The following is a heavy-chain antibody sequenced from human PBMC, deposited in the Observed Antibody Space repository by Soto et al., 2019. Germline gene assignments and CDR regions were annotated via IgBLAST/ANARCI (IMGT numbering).Heavy chain of an antibody. CDR3: ARVTDIVVVRNDAFDI. J-gene: IGHJ3*02. Sequence: SVKVSCKASGGTFSSYTISWVRQAPGQGLEWMGRIIPILGIANYAQKFQGRVTITADKSTSTAYMELSSLRSEDTAVYYCARVTDIVVVRNDAFDIWGQGTMVTVSS. CDR1: GGTFSSYT. D-gene: IGHD2-21*01. CDR2: IIPILGIA. V-gene: IGHV1-69*02.